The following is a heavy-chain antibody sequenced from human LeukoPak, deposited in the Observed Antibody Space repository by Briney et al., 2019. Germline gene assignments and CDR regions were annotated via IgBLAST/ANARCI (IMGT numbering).Heavy chain of an antibody. CDR2: INHSGST. Sequence: SETLSLTCAVYGGSFSGYYWSWIRQPPGKGLEWIGEINHSGSTNYNPSLKSRVTISVDTSKNQFSLKLSSVTAADTAVYYCARDRDNTKWYSWFDPWGQGTLVTVSS. CDR3: ARDRDNTKWYSWFDP. D-gene: IGHD2-15*01. J-gene: IGHJ5*02. V-gene: IGHV4-34*01. CDR1: GGSFSGYY.